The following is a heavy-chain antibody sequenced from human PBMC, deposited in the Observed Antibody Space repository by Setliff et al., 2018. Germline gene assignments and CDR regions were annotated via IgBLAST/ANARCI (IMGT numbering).Heavy chain of an antibody. CDR2: IYPGDSDT. CDR3: ARHSSWGNVWGSYRYNFFDY. V-gene: IGHV5-51*01. D-gene: IGHD3-16*02. CDR1: GYSFTSYW. J-gene: IGHJ4*02. Sequence: PGESLKISCKGSGYSFTSYWIGWVRQMPGNGLEWMGIIYPGDSDTRYSPSFQGQVTISADKSISTAYLQWSSLKASDTAVYYCARHSSWGNVWGSYRYNFFDYWGQGTLGTV.